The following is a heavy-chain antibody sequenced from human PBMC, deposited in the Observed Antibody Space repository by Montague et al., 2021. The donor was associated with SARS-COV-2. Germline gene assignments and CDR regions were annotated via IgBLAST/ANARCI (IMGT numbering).Heavy chain of an antibody. V-gene: IGHV4-59*08. CDR2: ISSNGKT. D-gene: IGHD3-22*01. Sequence: SQTLSLTCTVSGGSISSYYWSWIRQPPGKGLEWIGYISSNGKTNYNPSLKSRVTLSADASRNEFSLKLDSVTAADTAVYFCARRGYYDSAGYHWHLDLWGRGMLVTVSS. CDR1: GGSISSYY. CDR3: ARRGYYDSAGYHWHLDL. J-gene: IGHJ2*01.